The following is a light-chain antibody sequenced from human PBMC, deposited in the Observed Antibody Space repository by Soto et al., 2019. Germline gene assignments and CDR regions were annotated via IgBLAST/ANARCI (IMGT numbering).Light chain of an antibody. CDR2: EAT. Sequence: QSALTQPASVSGSPGQSITISCTGTNSDVGSYKFVSWYQPHPGKVPKLIIYEATKRPSGLSNRFSGSKSGNTASLTISGLQAEDEADYYCCSFAGGGATWVFGGGTKVTVL. J-gene: IGLJ3*02. V-gene: IGLV2-23*01. CDR1: NSDVGSYKF. CDR3: CSFAGGGATWV.